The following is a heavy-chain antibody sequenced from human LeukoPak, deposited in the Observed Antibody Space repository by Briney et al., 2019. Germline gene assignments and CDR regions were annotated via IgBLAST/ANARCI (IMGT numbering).Heavy chain of an antibody. J-gene: IGHJ4*02. CDR1: GFTFSSYA. D-gene: IGHD3-3*01. CDR2: ISGSGGST. Sequence: AGGSLRLSCAASGFTFSSYAMSWVRQAPGKGLEWASAISGSGGSTYYADPVKGRFTISRDNSKNTLYLQMNSLRAEDTAVYYCAKAPPIFGVVYFDYWGQGTLVTVSS. CDR3: AKAPPIFGVVYFDY. V-gene: IGHV3-23*01.